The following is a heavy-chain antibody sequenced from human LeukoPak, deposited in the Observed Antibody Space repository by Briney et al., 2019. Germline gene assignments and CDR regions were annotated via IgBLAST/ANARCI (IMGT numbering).Heavy chain of an antibody. D-gene: IGHD6-13*01. V-gene: IGHV3-7*01. CDR1: GFRFTNYW. Sequence: GGSLRLSCAASGFRFTNYWMSWVRQAPGRGLEWVANIKQDGSEIDYSDPMKGRFTISRDNTRNSVYLQVDSLRAEDTAVYYCARIGYSSSSFDYWGQGTLVTVSS. CDR2: IKQDGSEI. J-gene: IGHJ4*02. CDR3: ARIGYSSSSFDY.